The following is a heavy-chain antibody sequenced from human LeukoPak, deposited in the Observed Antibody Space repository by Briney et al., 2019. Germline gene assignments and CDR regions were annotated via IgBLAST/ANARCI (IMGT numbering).Heavy chain of an antibody. Sequence: HAGRSLRLSCAASGFTFDDYAMHWVRQAPGKGLEWVSGISWNSGSIGYADSVKGRFTISRDNAKNSLYLQMNSLRAEDTAVYYCARGDNPDYWGQGTLVTVSS. CDR2: ISWNSGSI. CDR3: ARGDNPDY. D-gene: IGHD1-14*01. J-gene: IGHJ4*02. V-gene: IGHV3-9*01. CDR1: GFTFDDYA.